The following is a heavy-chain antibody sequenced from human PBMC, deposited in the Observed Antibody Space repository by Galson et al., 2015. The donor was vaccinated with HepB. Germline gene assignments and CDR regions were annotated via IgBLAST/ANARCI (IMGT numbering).Heavy chain of an antibody. V-gene: IGHV3-30*03. CDR3: ARDLRMVRGVMDY. Sequence: SLRLSCAASGLTFSSYSMNWVRQAPGKGLEWVAVISYDGSNKYYADSVKGRFTISRDNSKNTLYLQMNSLRAEDTAVYYCARDLRMVRGVMDYWGQGTLVTVSS. CDR2: ISYDGSNK. D-gene: IGHD3-10*01. J-gene: IGHJ4*02. CDR1: GLTFSSYS.